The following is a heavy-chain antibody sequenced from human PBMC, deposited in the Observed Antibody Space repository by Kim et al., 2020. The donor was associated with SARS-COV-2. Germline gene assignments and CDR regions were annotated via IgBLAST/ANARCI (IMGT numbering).Heavy chain of an antibody. D-gene: IGHD2-15*01. Sequence: YGDSMKGRFSISRDNNKNSLYLQMNSLATDDTALYYCAKGQSWSALDGFDMWGQGTMVTVSS. V-gene: IGHV3-43*01. CDR3: AKGQSWSALDGFDM. J-gene: IGHJ3*02.